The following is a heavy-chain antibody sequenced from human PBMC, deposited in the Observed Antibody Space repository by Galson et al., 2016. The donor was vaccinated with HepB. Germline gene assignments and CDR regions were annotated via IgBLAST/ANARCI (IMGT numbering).Heavy chain of an antibody. CDR3: ARERSGGVSGRLDS. D-gene: IGHD6-25*01. Sequence: SETLSLTCTVSSDSMSGYYWNWIRQPPGKGLEWIGDINYSGRTNYNPSLKSRFTISVDSSKNQFFLKLTSVTAADTAVYFCARERSGGVSGRLDSWGRGNLVTVSS. CDR1: SDSMSGYY. V-gene: IGHV4-59*01. J-gene: IGHJ2*01. CDR2: INYSGRT.